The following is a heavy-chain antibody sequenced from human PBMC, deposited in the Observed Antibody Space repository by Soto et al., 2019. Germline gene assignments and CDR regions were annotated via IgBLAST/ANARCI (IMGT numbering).Heavy chain of an antibody. CDR3: TTEGHGVWFGEFPLMDV. D-gene: IGHD3-10*01. J-gene: IGHJ6*04. Sequence: GGSLRLSCAASGFTFSNAWMSWVRQAPGKGLEWVGRIKSKTDGGTTDYAAPVKGRFTISRDDSKNTLYLQMNSLKTEDTAVYYCTTEGHGVWFGEFPLMDVWGKGTTVTVSS. CDR2: IKSKTDGGTT. CDR1: GFTFSNAW. V-gene: IGHV3-15*01.